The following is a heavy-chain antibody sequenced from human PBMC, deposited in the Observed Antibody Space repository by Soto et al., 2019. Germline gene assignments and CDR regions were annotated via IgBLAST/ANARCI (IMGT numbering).Heavy chain of an antibody. CDR1: GYSFTNYW. CDR2: IYPGDSDT. D-gene: IGHD6-13*01. CDR3: ARLSGSWTPDY. J-gene: IGHJ4*02. V-gene: IGHV5-51*01. Sequence: RGESLKISCRGSGYSFTNYWIGWVRQMPGKGLEWMGIIYPGDSDTRYSPSFQGHVTISADKSINTAYLQWNSLKASDIAMFYCARLSGSWTPDYWGQGTLVTVSS.